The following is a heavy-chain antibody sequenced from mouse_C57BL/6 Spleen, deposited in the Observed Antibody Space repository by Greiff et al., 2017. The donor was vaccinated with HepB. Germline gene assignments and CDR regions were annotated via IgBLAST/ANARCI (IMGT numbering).Heavy chain of an antibody. CDR3: ARGGYYGYFDV. J-gene: IGHJ1*03. CDR1: GFTFSDYG. Sequence: EVKVEESGGGLVKPGGSLKLSCAASGFTFSDYGMHWVRQAPEKGLEWVAYISSGSSTIYYADTVKGRFTISRDNAKTTLFLQMTSLRSEDTAMYYCARGGYYGYFDVWGTGTTVTVSS. V-gene: IGHV5-17*01. D-gene: IGHD2-2*01. CDR2: ISSGSSTI.